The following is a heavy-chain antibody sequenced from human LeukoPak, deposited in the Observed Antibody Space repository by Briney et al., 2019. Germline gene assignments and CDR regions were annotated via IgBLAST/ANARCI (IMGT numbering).Heavy chain of an antibody. V-gene: IGHV3-74*03. CDR1: GFNFNSYW. CDR2: INTDGRST. J-gene: IGHJ4*02. CDR3: TAMVVTVEAFDY. D-gene: IGHD2-21*02. Sequence: GGSLRLSCAPSGFNFNSYWMYWVPPAPGEGPVWVSRINTDGRSTKYADSVKGRFTIPRDNAKNTLYLQMNSLRSEDTAVYYCTAMVVTVEAFDYWGQGTLVTVSS.